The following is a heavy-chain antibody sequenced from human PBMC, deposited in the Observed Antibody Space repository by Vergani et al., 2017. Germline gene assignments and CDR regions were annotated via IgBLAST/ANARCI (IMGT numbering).Heavy chain of an antibody. CDR1: GYTFTSYY. CDR3: ARVRFIWFGDGPFDY. J-gene: IGHJ4*02. Sequence: QVQLVQSGAEVKKPGSSVKVSCKASGYTFTSYYMHWVRQAPGQGLEWMGILNPSGGSTSYAQKFQGRVTMTTDTYTSTAYMELRRLRSDDTAVYYCARVRFIWFGDGPFDYWGQGTLVTVSS. CDR2: LNPSGGST. V-gene: IGHV1-46*01. D-gene: IGHD3-10*01.